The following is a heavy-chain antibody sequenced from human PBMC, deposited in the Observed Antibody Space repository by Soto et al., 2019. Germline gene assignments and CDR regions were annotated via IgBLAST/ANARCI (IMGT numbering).Heavy chain of an antibody. CDR1: GFTFSSYS. CDR3: ARDLQLEPRPFDY. Sequence: PVGSLRLSCAASGFTFSSYSMNWVRQAPGKGLEWVSSISSSSSYIYYADSVRGRFTISRDNAKNSLYLQMNSLRAEDTAVYYCARDLQLEPRPFDYWGQGTLVTVSS. J-gene: IGHJ4*02. D-gene: IGHD1-1*01. CDR2: ISSSSSYI. V-gene: IGHV3-21*01.